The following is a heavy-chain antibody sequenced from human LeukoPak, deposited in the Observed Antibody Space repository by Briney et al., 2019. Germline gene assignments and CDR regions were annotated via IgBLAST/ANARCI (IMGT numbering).Heavy chain of an antibody. CDR1: GVSISSSNSY. V-gene: IGHV4-39*01. CDR2: IYYTGNT. D-gene: IGHD3-22*01. CDR3: ARRRYDASGYYPSRGRYFDY. J-gene: IGHJ4*02. Sequence: PSETLSLTCTVSGVSISSSNSYWGWIRQPPGKGLEWIGSIYYTGNTYYNASLKSRVTISIDTSKNQFSLELTSVTAADTAVYYCARRRYDASGYYPSRGRYFDYWGQGTLVTVSS.